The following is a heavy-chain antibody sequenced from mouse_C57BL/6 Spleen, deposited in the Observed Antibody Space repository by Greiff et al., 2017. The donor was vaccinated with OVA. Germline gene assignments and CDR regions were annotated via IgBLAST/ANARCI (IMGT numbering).Heavy chain of an antibody. CDR3: ARQSSSSPRWYFDV. CDR1: GFTFSSYG. V-gene: IGHV5-6*01. D-gene: IGHD1-1*01. Sequence: EVQLVESGGDLVKPGGSLKLSCAASGFTFSSYGMSWVRQTPDKRLEWVATISSGGSYTYYPASVKGRFTISRDNAKNTQYLQMSSLKSEDTAMYDCARQSSSSPRWYFDVWGTGTTVTVSS. CDR2: ISSGGSYT. J-gene: IGHJ1*03.